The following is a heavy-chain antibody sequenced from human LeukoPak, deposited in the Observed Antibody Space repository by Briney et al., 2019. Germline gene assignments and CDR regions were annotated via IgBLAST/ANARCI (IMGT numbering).Heavy chain of an antibody. V-gene: IGHV4-30-2*01. J-gene: IGHJ3*02. CDR1: GGSISSGGYY. D-gene: IGHD6-13*01. CDR2: IYHSGST. CDR3: ARDRGIAAAGYAFDI. Sequence: PSETLSLTCTVSGGSISSGGYYWSWIRQPPGKGLEWIGYIYHSGSTYYNPSLKSRVTISVDRSKNQFSLKLSSVTAADTAVYYCARDRGIAAAGYAFDIWGQGTMVTVSS.